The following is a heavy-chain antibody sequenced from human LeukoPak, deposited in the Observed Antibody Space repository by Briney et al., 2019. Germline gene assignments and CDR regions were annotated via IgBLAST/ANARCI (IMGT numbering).Heavy chain of an antibody. CDR2: INPSGGST. J-gene: IGHJ4*02. D-gene: IGHD2-21*02. CDR3: ARDRAFCGGDCYPDFDY. Sequence: ASVKVSCEASGYTFTSYYMHWVRQAPGQGLERMGIINPSGGSTSYAQKFQGRVTMTRDTSTSTVYMELSSLRAENTVVYYSARDRAFCGGDCYPDFDYWGQGTLVTVSS. CDR1: GYTFTSYY. V-gene: IGHV1-46*01.